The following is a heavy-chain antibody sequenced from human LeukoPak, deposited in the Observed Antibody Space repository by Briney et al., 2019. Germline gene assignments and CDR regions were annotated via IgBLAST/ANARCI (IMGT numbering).Heavy chain of an antibody. CDR2: IYYSGST. D-gene: IGHD5-18*01. CDR3: ARGRKYTYGYTVTELGSGYFDY. J-gene: IGHJ4*02. V-gene: IGHV4-39*07. CDR1: GGSISSSSYY. Sequence: SETLSLTCTVSGGSISSSSYYWGWIRQPPGKGLEWIGSIYYSGSTYYNPSLKSRATISVDTSKNQFSLKLSSVTAADTAVYYCARGRKYTYGYTVTELGSGYFDYWGQGTLVTVSS.